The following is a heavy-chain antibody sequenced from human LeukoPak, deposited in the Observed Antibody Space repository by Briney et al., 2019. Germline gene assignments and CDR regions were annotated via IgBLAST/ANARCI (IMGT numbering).Heavy chain of an antibody. J-gene: IGHJ6*02. D-gene: IGHD6-13*01. CDR3: ARDFRLSSSLTNGMDV. Sequence: ASVKVSCKASGYTFTGYYMHWVRQAPGQGLEGMEWLNPNSGGTNYAQKFQGWVTMTRDTSISTAYMELSRLRSDDTAVYYCARDFRLSSSLTNGMDVWGQGTTVSVSS. CDR1: GYTFTGYY. V-gene: IGHV1-2*04. CDR2: LNPNSGGT.